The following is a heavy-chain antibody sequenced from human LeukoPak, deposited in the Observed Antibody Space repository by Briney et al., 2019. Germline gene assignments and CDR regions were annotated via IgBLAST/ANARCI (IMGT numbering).Heavy chain of an antibody. CDR2: ISSSGSTI. CDR3: ARVLSYGDYDYYFDY. CDR1: GFTFSSYE. Sequence: GGSLRLSCAASGFTFSSYEMNWVRQAPGKGLEWVSYISSSGSTIYYADSVKGRFTISRDSAKNSLYLQMNSLRAEDTAVYYCARVLSYGDYDYYFDYWGQGTLVTVSS. J-gene: IGHJ4*02. V-gene: IGHV3-48*03. D-gene: IGHD4-17*01.